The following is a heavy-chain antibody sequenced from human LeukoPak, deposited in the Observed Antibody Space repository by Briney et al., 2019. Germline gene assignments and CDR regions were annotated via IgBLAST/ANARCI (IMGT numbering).Heavy chain of an antibody. CDR1: GGSISSSSYY. CDR2: IYYSGST. V-gene: IGHV4-39*07. CDR3: ARDLAGYHYYDILTGYYNYFDY. D-gene: IGHD3-9*01. J-gene: IGHJ4*02. Sequence: PSETLSLTCTVSGGSISSSSYYWGWIRQPPGKGLEWIGSIYYSGSTYYNPSLKSRVTISVDTSKNQFSLKLSSVTAADTAVYYCARDLAGYHYYDILTGYYNYFDYWGQGTLVTVSS.